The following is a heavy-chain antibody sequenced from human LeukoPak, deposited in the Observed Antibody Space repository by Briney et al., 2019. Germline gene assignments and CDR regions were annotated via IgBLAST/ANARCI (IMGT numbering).Heavy chain of an antibody. CDR2: ISGSVGST. V-gene: IGHV3-23*01. CDR3: AKDEDPYGPKTFDY. Sequence: PGGSLRLSCAASGFTFSSYAMSWVRQAPGKGLEWVSAISGSVGSTYYADSVKGRVTISRDNSKNTLYLQMNSLRAEDTAVYYCAKDEDPYGPKTFDYWGQETLVTVSS. J-gene: IGHJ4*02. D-gene: IGHD2-21*01. CDR1: GFTFSSYA.